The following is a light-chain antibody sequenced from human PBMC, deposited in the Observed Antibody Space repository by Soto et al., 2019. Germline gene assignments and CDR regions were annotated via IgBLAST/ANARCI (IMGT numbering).Light chain of an antibody. J-gene: IGLJ1*01. CDR3: SSYTSSSTLYV. CDR2: EVS. CDR1: ISDVGGYNY. Sequence: QSVLRQPASVCGSPGQSITISCTGTISDVGGYNYVSWYQRHPGKAPKLMIYEVSNRPSGVSNRFYGSKSGNKASLTISGLQAEHAADYYCSSYTSSSTLYVFGTGTKVTVL. V-gene: IGLV2-14*01.